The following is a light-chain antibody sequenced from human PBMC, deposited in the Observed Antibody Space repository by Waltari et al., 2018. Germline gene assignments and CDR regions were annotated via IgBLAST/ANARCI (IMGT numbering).Light chain of an antibody. CDR3: QQHVTSPLT. J-gene: IGKJ4*01. CDR1: QTIKSNY. Sequence: EVVVTQSPGTLSLSPGDRATLSCRARQTIKSNYLAWYQQEPGQAPRLLIYGTSNRATGIPDRFSGSGSGTDFTLTISSLEPEDFAVYYCQQHVTSPLTFGGGTKVEIK. CDR2: GTS. V-gene: IGKV3-20*01.